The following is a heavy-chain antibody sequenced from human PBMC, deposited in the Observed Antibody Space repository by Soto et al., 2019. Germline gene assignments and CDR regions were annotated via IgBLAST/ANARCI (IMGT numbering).Heavy chain of an antibody. D-gene: IGHD2-2*01. CDR3: ARERGYCDSTTCYHYYYYGMDV. Sequence: QVPLVESGGGVVQPGRSLRLSCAASGFTFSTYTMHWVRQAPGKGLEWVAVISYDGSDKYYADSVKGRFAISRDDSKNALHLQMNSLRADDTAVYYCARERGYCDSTTCYHYYYYGMDVWGQGTTVTVSS. J-gene: IGHJ6*02. CDR1: GFTFSTYT. CDR2: ISYDGSDK. V-gene: IGHV3-30*09.